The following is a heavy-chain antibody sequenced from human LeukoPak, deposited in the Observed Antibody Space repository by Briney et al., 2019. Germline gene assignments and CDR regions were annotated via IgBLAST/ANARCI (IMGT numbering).Heavy chain of an antibody. V-gene: IGHV3-23*01. Sequence: PGGSLRLSCAASGFTFTNYAMTWVRQAPGKGLEWVSVISGSGSNTDYADSVKGRFTISRDNSKNTLYLQMNSLKTEDTAVYYCTSHSSFSILGNWGQGTLVTVSS. CDR2: ISGSGSNT. CDR3: TSHSSFSILGN. CDR1: GFTFTNYA. D-gene: IGHD2-21*01. J-gene: IGHJ4*02.